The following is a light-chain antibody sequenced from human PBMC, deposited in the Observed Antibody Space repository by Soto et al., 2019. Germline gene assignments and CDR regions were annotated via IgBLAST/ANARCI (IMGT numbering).Light chain of an antibody. V-gene: IGLV2-8*01. CDR2: EVN. Sequence: QSALTQPPSASGSPGQSVTISCTGTSSDVSGYNYVSWYQQYPGKAPKVMIYEVNKRPSGVPDRFSGSKSGNTASLTVSGLQAEDEADYYCCSYAGSNNLVFGGGTQLTVL. CDR3: CSYAGSNNLV. J-gene: IGLJ2*01. CDR1: SSDVSGYNY.